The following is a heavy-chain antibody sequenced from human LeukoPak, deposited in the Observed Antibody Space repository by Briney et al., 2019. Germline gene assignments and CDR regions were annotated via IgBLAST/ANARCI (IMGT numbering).Heavy chain of an antibody. V-gene: IGHV3-21*01. CDR1: GFTFSSYS. Sequence: GGSLRLSCAASGFTFSSYSMNWVRQAPGKGLEWVSSISSSSSYICYADSVKGRFTISRDNAKNSLYLQMNSLRAEDTAVYYCARVIAALYDAFDIWGQGTMVTVSS. CDR2: ISSSSSYI. CDR3: ARVIAALYDAFDI. D-gene: IGHD6-6*01. J-gene: IGHJ3*02.